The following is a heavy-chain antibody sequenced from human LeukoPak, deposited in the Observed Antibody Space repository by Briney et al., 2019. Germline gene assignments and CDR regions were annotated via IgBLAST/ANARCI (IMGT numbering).Heavy chain of an antibody. CDR2: IKQDGNDQ. CDR3: ARTLPYQLLGC. J-gene: IGHJ4*02. D-gene: IGHD2-2*01. V-gene: IGHV3-7*01. CDR1: GFTFGNAW. Sequence: PGGSLRLSCAASGFTFGNAWMSWVRQAPGKGLEWVANIKQDGNDQYYVDSVKGRFTISRDNAKNSLYLQMDSLRAEDTAVYYCARTLPYQLLGCWGQGTLVTVSS.